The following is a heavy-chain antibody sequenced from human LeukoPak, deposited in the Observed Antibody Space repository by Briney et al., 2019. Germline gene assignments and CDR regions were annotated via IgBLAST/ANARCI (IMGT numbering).Heavy chain of an antibody. J-gene: IGHJ3*02. Sequence: SETLSLTCTVSGGSISSGSYYWSWIRQLPGKGLEWIGYIHYSGSTYYNPSLKGRLTISVDTSKNQFSLRLSSVTASDTAVYYCATRNYDGSASTFDTWGQGTMVTVSS. CDR2: IHYSGST. CDR3: ATRNYDGSASTFDT. CDR1: GGSISSGSYY. D-gene: IGHD3-22*01. V-gene: IGHV4-30-4*08.